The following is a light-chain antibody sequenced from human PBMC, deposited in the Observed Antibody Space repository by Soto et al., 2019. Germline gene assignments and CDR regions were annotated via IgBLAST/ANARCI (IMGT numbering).Light chain of an antibody. J-gene: IGLJ2*01. CDR2: DNN. CDR1: SSNIGNNY. CDR3: GTWDNSLSAV. V-gene: IGLV1-51*01. Sequence: QSVLTQPPSVSAAPGQTVTISCSGSSSNIGNNYVSWYQHLPGTAPKLLIYDNNRRPSGIPDRFSGSQSGTSATLGITGLQTGDEADYYCGTWDNSLSAVFGGGTKVTVL.